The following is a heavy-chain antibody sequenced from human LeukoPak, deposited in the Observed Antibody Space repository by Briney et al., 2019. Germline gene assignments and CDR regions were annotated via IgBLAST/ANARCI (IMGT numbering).Heavy chain of an antibody. D-gene: IGHD6-13*01. Sequence: PGGSLRLSSAASGITFSTYTMNWVRQAPGKGLEWVSSISSSSSYIYYADSVRGRFTISRDNAKNSLFLQMNSLRAEDTAVYYCAREIAAGGSFDYWGQGTLVTVSS. J-gene: IGHJ4*02. V-gene: IGHV3-21*01. CDR1: GITFSTYT. CDR3: AREIAAGGSFDY. CDR2: ISSSSSYI.